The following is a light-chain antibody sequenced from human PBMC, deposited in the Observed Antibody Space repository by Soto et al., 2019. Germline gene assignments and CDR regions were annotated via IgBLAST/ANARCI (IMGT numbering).Light chain of an antibody. CDR3: CSYAGSYTWV. CDR2: DVS. J-gene: IGLJ3*02. V-gene: IGLV2-11*01. CDR1: SSDLGCYNF. Sequence: QSALTQPRSVSGSPGQSVTISCTGTSSDLGCYNFVSWYQHHPGKAPKLMIYDVSKRPSGVPDRFSGSKSGNTASLTISGLQAEDEADYYCCSYAGSYTWVFGGGTKLTVL.